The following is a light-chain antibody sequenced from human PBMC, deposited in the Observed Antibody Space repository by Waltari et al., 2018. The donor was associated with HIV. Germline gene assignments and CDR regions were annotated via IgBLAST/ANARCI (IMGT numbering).Light chain of an antibody. Sequence: QSALTQPASVSGSPGQSITISCTGTSSDVGGYNYVSWYQPHPGKAPKLMIYEVSNRPSGFSYRFSGSKSGNTAALTISGLQAEDDADYYCSSYTSSSTLGVFGGGTKLTVL. CDR2: EVS. V-gene: IGLV2-14*01. J-gene: IGLJ3*02. CDR3: SSYTSSSTLGV. CDR1: SSDVGGYNY.